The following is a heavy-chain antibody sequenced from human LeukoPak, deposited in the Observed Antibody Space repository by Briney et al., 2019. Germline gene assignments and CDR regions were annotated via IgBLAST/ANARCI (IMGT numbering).Heavy chain of an antibody. J-gene: IGHJ3*02. Sequence: GGSLRLSCAASGFTFDDYGVSWVRQAPGKGLEWVSGINWNGGSTGYADSVKGRFTISRDNAKNSLYLQMNSLRAEDTALYYCARVRDYYDSSGYRDAFDIWGQGTMVTVSS. CDR2: INWNGGST. CDR1: GFTFDDYG. CDR3: ARVRDYYDSSGYRDAFDI. D-gene: IGHD3-22*01. V-gene: IGHV3-20*04.